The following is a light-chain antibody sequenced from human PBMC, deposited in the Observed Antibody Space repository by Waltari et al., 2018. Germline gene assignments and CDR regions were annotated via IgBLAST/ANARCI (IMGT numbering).Light chain of an antibody. CDR2: DAS. CDR1: QSVGTY. Sequence: DIVLTQSPATLSLSPGDRATLSCRASQSVGTYLSWYQQKPGQAPRLLIYDASNRATGIPARFSGSGSGTDFTLTISSLEPEDFAVYYCQQRSNWPPITFGQGTRLELK. J-gene: IGKJ5*01. V-gene: IGKV3-11*01. CDR3: QQRSNWPPIT.